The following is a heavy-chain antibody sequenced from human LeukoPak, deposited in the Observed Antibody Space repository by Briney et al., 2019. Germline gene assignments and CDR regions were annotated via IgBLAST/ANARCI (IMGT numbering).Heavy chain of an antibody. CDR2: ISGSGGST. CDR3: AKGAARAYCGGDCYSLFDY. D-gene: IGHD2-21*02. J-gene: IGHJ4*02. Sequence: GGSLRLSCAASGSTFSSYAMSRVRQAPGKGLEWVSAISGSGGSTYYADSVKGRFAISRDNSKNTLYLQMNSLRAEDTAVYYCAKGAARAYCGGDCYSLFDYWGQGTLVTVSS. CDR1: GSTFSSYA. V-gene: IGHV3-23*01.